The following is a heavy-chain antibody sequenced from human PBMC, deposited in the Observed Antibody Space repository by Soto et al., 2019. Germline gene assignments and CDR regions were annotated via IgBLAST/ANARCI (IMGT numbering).Heavy chain of an antibody. Sequence: EVQLVESGGGLVQPGGSLRLSCAASGFTVSNNYMNWVRQAPGKGLEWVSVIYSGGDTYYADSVKGRFTISRDNSKKTLSLQMNSLRAEDTAIYYCATHPSSGYWGQGTLVTVSS. CDR3: ATHPSSGY. CDR1: GFTVSNNY. J-gene: IGHJ4*02. CDR2: IYSGGDT. D-gene: IGHD6-25*01. V-gene: IGHV3-66*01.